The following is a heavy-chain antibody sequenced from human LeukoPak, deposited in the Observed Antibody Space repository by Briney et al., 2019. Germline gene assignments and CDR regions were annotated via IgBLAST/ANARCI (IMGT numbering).Heavy chain of an antibody. CDR2: IYSGGST. J-gene: IGHJ4*02. CDR3: ARGYYDYVWGSYRPFDY. CDR1: GFTVSSNY. V-gene: IGHV3-66*01. Sequence: GGSLRLSCAASGFTVSSNYMSWVRQAPGKVLEWVSVIYSGGSTYYADSVKGRFTISRDNSKNTLYLQMNSLRAEDTAVYYCARGYYDYVWGSYRPFDYWGQGTLVTVSS. D-gene: IGHD3-16*02.